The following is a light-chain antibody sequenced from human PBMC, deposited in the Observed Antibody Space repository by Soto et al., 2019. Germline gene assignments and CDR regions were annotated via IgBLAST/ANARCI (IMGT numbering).Light chain of an antibody. V-gene: IGKV3-15*01. J-gene: IGKJ1*01. Sequence: EIVMTQSPATLSVSPGERATLSCRASQSVSSNLAWYQQKPGQAPRLLIYGASTRATGIPARVSGSGSGTEFTLTISSLQSEDFAVYYCQQYNNWPWTFGQGTKLEIK. CDR1: QSVSSN. CDR2: GAS. CDR3: QQYNNWPWT.